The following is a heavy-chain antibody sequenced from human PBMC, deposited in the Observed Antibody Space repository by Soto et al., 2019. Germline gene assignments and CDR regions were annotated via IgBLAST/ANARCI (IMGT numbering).Heavy chain of an antibody. CDR3: AREAAAGDNWFDP. D-gene: IGHD6-13*01. V-gene: IGHV3-30-3*01. CDR1: GFTFSSYA. Sequence: GGSLRLSCAASGFTFSSYAMHWVRQAPGKGLEWVAVISYDGSNKYYADSVKGRFTISRDNSKNTLYLQMNSLRAEDTAVYYCAREAAAGDNWFDPWGQGTLVTVSS. CDR2: ISYDGSNK. J-gene: IGHJ5*02.